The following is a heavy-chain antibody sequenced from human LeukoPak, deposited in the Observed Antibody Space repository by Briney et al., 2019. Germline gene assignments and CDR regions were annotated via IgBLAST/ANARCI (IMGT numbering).Heavy chain of an antibody. Sequence: SETLSLTCTVSGGSISSGGYYWSWIRQPPGKGLEWIGCIYHSGSTYYNPSLKSRVTISVDRSKNQFSLKLSSVTAADTAVYYCARVGNYVDYWGQGTLVTVSS. V-gene: IGHV4-30-2*01. J-gene: IGHJ4*02. CDR3: ARVGNYVDY. CDR2: IYHSGST. CDR1: GGSISSGGYY. D-gene: IGHD4-23*01.